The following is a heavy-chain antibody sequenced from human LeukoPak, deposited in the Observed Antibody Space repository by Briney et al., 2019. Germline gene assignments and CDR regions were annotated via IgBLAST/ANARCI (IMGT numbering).Heavy chain of an antibody. Sequence: GGSLRLSCAVSGFTFSRYWMTWVRQAPGKGLEWVANIKVDGSEKYYVDAVKGRFTFSRDNAKNLVYLQMNSLRAEDTAVYYCARIGYSSSSYDYWGQGTLVTVSS. D-gene: IGHD6-6*01. CDR1: GFTFSRYW. V-gene: IGHV3-7*01. J-gene: IGHJ4*02. CDR2: IKVDGSEK. CDR3: ARIGYSSSSYDY.